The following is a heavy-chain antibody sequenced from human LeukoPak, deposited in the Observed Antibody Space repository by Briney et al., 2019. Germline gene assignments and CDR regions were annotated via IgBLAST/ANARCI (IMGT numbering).Heavy chain of an antibody. Sequence: SETLSLTCTVSGGSISSSSYYWGWIRQPPGKGLEWIGEINHSGSTNYNPSLKSRVTISVDTSKNQFSLKLSSVTAADTAVYYCATRISSGWPFDYWGQGTLVTVSS. CDR3: ATRISSGWPFDY. CDR2: INHSGST. J-gene: IGHJ4*02. V-gene: IGHV4-39*07. CDR1: GGSISSSSYY. D-gene: IGHD6-19*01.